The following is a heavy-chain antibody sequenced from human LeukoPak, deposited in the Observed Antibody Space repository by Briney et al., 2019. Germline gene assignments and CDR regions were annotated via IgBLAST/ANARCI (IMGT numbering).Heavy chain of an antibody. D-gene: IGHD4-17*01. CDR1: GFTFSSYS. CDR3: ARDPNDYGCDY. Sequence: GSLRLSCAASGFTFSSYSMNWVRQAPGKGLEWVSYISSSSSTIYYADSVKGRFTISRDNAKNSLCLQMNSLRDEDTAVYYCARDPNDYGCDYWGQGTLVTVSS. V-gene: IGHV3-48*02. CDR2: ISSSSSTI. J-gene: IGHJ4*02.